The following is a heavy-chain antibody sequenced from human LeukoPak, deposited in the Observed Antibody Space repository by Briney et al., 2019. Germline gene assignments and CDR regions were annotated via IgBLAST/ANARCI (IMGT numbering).Heavy chain of an antibody. CDR3: ARAGCSGGSCYRYFDL. V-gene: IGHV7-4-1*02. CDR2: INTNTGDP. J-gene: IGHJ2*01. D-gene: IGHD2-15*01. Sequence: ASGKVSCKASGYTFTSYAMNWVRQAPGQGLEWMGWINTNTGDPTYAQGFTGRFVFSLDTSVSTAYLQISSLKAEDTAVYYCARAGCSGGSCYRYFDLWGRGTLVTVSS. CDR1: GYTFTSYA.